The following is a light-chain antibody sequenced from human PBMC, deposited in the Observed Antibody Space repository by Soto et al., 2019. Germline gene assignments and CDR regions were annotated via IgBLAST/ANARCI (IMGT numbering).Light chain of an antibody. Sequence: EIILTQSPDTLSLSPGERATLSCRAIQTVSSNYLAWCQQRPGQAPRLLIYGASTRAAGIPDRFSGSGSGTEFTLTISSLQSEDFAVYYCQQYNNWPPLTFGQGTRLEIK. CDR1: QTVSSN. J-gene: IGKJ5*01. CDR3: QQYNNWPPLT. CDR2: GAS. V-gene: IGKV3D-15*01.